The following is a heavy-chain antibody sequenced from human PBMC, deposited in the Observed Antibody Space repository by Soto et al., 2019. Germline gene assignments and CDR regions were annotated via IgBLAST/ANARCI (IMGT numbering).Heavy chain of an antibody. V-gene: IGHV1-69*02. CDR1: GGTFSSYT. J-gene: IGHJ6*03. D-gene: IGHD6-19*01. CDR2: IIPILGIA. Sequence: QVQLVQSGAEVKKPGSSVKVSCKASGGTFSSYTISWVRQAPGQGLEWMGRIIPILGIANYAQKFQGRVTITADKSTSTAYMELSCLRSEDTAVYYCASSPSVAGGYYYYMDVWGKGTTVTVSS. CDR3: ASSPSVAGGYYYYMDV.